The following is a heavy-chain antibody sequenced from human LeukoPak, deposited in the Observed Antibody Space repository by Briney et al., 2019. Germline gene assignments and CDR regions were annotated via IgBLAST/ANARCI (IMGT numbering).Heavy chain of an antibody. CDR3: ARGPDYYGSGSLDAFDI. CDR1: GYTFTSYD. Sequence: ASVKVSCKASGYTFTSYDINWVRQATGQGFEWMGWMNPNSGNTGYAQKFQGRVTMTRNTSISTAYMELSSLRSEDTAVYYCARGPDYYGSGSLDAFDIWGQGTMVTVSS. V-gene: IGHV1-8*01. CDR2: MNPNSGNT. J-gene: IGHJ3*02. D-gene: IGHD3-10*01.